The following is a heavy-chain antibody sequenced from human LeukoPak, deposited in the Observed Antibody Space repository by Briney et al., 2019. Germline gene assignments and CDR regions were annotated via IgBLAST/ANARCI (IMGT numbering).Heavy chain of an antibody. J-gene: IGHJ4*02. Sequence: GGSLRLSCAASGFVFSTYWMTWVRQAPGKGLEWVANINLDGTEEHYVDSSLKGRFTISRDNAKNALYLQMTSLRVEDTAVYYCASGRHDFLHWGQGTLVTVSS. CDR3: ASGRHDFLH. CDR2: INLDGTEE. V-gene: IGHV3-7*01. CDR1: GFVFSTYW. D-gene: IGHD3/OR15-3a*01.